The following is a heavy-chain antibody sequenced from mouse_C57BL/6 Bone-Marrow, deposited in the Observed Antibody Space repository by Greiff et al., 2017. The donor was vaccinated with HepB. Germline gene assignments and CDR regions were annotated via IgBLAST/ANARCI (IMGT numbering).Heavy chain of an antibody. CDR1: GFTFSSYG. CDR2: ISSGGSYT. CDR3: ARQGSLIYFDY. V-gene: IGHV5-6*02. J-gene: IGHJ2*01. Sequence: DVKLVESGGDLVKPGGSLKLSCAASGFTFSSYGMSWVRQTPDKRLEWVATISSGGSYTYYPDNVKGRFPISRDNAKNTLYLQRISLKSEDTAMYYGARQGSLIYFDYWGQGTTLTVSS. D-gene: IGHD6-2*01.